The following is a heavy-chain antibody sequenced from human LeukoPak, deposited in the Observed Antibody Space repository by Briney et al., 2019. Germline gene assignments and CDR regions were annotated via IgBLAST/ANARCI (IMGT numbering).Heavy chain of an antibody. CDR2: IIPIFGTA. Sequence: SVKVSCKASGGTFSSYAISWVRQAPGQGLEWMGGIIPIFGTANYAQKFQGRVTITADESTSTAYMELSSLRSEDTAVYYCASSADYDFWSGPYNWFDPWGQGTLVTVSS. J-gene: IGHJ5*02. CDR1: GGTFSSYA. D-gene: IGHD3-3*01. CDR3: ASSADYDFWSGPYNWFDP. V-gene: IGHV1-69*13.